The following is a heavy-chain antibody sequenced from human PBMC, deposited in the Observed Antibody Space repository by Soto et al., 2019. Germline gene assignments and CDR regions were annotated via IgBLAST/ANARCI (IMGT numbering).Heavy chain of an antibody. CDR3: ARGGGVQIYYCYYGMDV. V-gene: IGHV3-33*01. J-gene: IGHJ6*02. CDR2: IWYDGSNK. D-gene: IGHD1-1*01. CDR1: GFTFSSYG. Sequence: GGSLRLSCAASGFTFSSYGMHWVRQAPGKGLEWVAVIWYDGSNKYYADSVKGRFTISRDNSKNTLYLQMNSLRAEDTAVYYCARGGGVQIYYCYYGMDVWGQGTTVTVSS.